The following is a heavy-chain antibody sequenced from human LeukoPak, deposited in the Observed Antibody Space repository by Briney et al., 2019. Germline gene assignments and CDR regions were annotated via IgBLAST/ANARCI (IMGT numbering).Heavy chain of an antibody. V-gene: IGHV3-23*01. Sequence: PGGSLRLSCAASGFTVSSNYMSWVRQAPGKGLEWVSAISATGDGTFYADFVTGRFVISRDNSKNTLYLQMNSLRAEDTALYYCAKDYMREGWFDPWGQGALVTVSS. D-gene: IGHD3-10*01. J-gene: IGHJ5*02. CDR2: ISATGDGT. CDR1: GFTVSSNY. CDR3: AKDYMREGWFDP.